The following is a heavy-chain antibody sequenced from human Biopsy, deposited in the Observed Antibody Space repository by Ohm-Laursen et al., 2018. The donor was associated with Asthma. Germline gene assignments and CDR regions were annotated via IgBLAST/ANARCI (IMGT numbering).Heavy chain of an antibody. CDR1: GFSFSRYG. CDR3: SRDTLDYYFDI. D-gene: IGHD3/OR15-3a*01. CDR2: ISFDGSTQ. Sequence: SLRLSCTASGFSFSRYGMHWVRQAPGKGLEWVAVISFDGSTQHYGDSVKGRFTISRDNSKNMLFLQMNSLRAEDTAVYYCSRDTLDYYFDIWGQGTQVTVSS. V-gene: IGHV3-30*19. J-gene: IGHJ4*02.